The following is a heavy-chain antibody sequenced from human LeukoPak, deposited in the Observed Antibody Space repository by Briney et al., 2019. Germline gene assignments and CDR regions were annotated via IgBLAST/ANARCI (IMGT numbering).Heavy chain of an antibody. CDR3: ARRKQLVPTDAFDI. CDR1: GYSFTSYW. Sequence: GESLKISCKGSGYSFTSYWIGWVRQMPGKGLEWMGIIYPGDSDTRYSPSFRGQVTISADKSISTAYLQWSSLKASDTAIYYCARRKQLVPTDAFDIWGQGTMVIVSS. J-gene: IGHJ3*02. D-gene: IGHD6-13*01. V-gene: IGHV5-51*01. CDR2: IYPGDSDT.